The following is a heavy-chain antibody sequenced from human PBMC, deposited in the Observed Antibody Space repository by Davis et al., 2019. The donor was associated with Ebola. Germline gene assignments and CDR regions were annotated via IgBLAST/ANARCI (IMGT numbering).Heavy chain of an antibody. J-gene: IGHJ4*02. CDR1: GFTFSSYA. CDR3: AKARSDSSGWFLSGIGY. V-gene: IGHV3-23*01. D-gene: IGHD6-19*01. Sequence: PGGSLRLSCAASGFTFSSYAMSWVRQAPGKGLEWVSAISGSGGSTYYADSVKGRFTISRDISKNTLYLQMNSLRAEDTAAYYCAKARSDSSGWFLSGIGYWGQGTLVTVSS. CDR2: ISGSGGST.